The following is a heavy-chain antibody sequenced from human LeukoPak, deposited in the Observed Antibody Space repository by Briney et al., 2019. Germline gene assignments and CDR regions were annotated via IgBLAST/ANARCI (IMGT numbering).Heavy chain of an antibody. Sequence: ASVKVFCKASGYTFTSYGISWVRQAPGQGLEWMGWISAYNGNTNYAQKLQGRVTMTTDTSTSTAYMELRSLRSDDTAVYYCARAPNYDYVWGSYRLAYWGQGTLVTVSS. CDR1: GYTFTSYG. D-gene: IGHD3-16*02. CDR2: ISAYNGNT. CDR3: ARAPNYDYVWGSYRLAY. J-gene: IGHJ4*02. V-gene: IGHV1-18*01.